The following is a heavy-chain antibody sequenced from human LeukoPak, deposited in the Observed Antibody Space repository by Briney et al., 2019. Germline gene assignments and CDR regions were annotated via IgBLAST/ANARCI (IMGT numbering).Heavy chain of an antibody. Sequence: GGSLRLSCAASGFSFSDYWMSWVRQAPGRGLEWVGNINQDGSQNSSVDSVKGRFTISRDNAKNSLYLQMNSLGAEDTALYYCAKGIAGAAVAGTRWGQGTLVTVSS. CDR2: INQDGSQN. V-gene: IGHV3-7*01. CDR3: AKGIAGAAVAGTR. CDR1: GFSFSDYW. D-gene: IGHD6-19*01. J-gene: IGHJ4*02.